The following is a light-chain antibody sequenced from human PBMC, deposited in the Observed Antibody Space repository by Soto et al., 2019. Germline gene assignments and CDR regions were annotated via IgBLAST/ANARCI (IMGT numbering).Light chain of an antibody. CDR1: SSAVSGYHA. CDR3: SSFTSSITYV. J-gene: IGLJ1*01. V-gene: IGLV2-14*01. CDR2: AVT. Sequence: QSVLAQPASVSGSPGQSITISCTGTSSAVSGYHAVSSYRQDPGKAPKLMIYAVTNRPALVSNRFSGPESGNTACLTISGLQAEDEADYYCSSFTSSITYVFGTGTKVTVL.